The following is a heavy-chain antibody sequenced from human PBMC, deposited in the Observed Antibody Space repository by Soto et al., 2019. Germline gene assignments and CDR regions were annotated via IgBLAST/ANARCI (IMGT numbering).Heavy chain of an antibody. D-gene: IGHD3-9*01. Sequence: GLSLRLSCAASGFTFISYAMHWVRQAPGKGLEWVAVISYDGSNKYYADSVKGRFTISRDNSKNTLYLQMNRLRAEHTALYYCERSEALTGGNLLDYWGQATLVTVTS. CDR2: ISYDGSNK. CDR3: ERSEALTGGNLLDY. CDR1: GFTFISYA. V-gene: IGHV3-30-3*01. J-gene: IGHJ4*02.